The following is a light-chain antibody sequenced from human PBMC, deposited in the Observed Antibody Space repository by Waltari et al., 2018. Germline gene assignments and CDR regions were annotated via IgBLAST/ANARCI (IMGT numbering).Light chain of an antibody. CDR2: EVT. CDR1: NSDVGNYNL. CDR3: CSYAGSWIWV. J-gene: IGLJ2*01. V-gene: IGLV2-23*02. Sequence: QAALTQPASVSGSPGQSITISCTGSNSDVGNYNLVSWYQKHPGKAPKLIIYEVTNRPSGISNRFSGIKNGKTTTLTISELQDEDEDGYYCCSYAGSWIWVFGRGTVLTVL.